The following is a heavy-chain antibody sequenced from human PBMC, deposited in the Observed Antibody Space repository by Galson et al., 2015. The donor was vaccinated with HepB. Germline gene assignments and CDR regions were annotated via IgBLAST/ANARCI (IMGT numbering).Heavy chain of an antibody. CDR2: IGNHNGDT. J-gene: IGHJ5*02. CDR3: ARDYLVTAKNWFDP. Sequence: SVKVSCKASGYRFDNFGIYWVRQAPRQGFEWMGWIGNHNGDTKYAQKFQGRVTMTTDLSTRTSYMELRNLRYDDTALDFCARDYLVTAKNWFDPWCQGTRFTVSS. CDR1: GYRFDNFG. D-gene: IGHD4-23*01. V-gene: IGHV1-18*01.